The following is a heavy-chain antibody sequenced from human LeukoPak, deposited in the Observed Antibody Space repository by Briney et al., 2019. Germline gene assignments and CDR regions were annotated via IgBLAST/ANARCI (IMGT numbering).Heavy chain of an antibody. D-gene: IGHD2-2*01. CDR3: ARVDWHSTKPPYYYYYGMDV. V-gene: IGHV4-34*01. CDR1: GGSFSGYY. CDR2: INHSGST. Sequence: PSETLSLTCAVYGGSFSGYYWSWLRQPPGKGLEWIGEINHSGSTNYNPSLKSRVTISVDTSKNQFSLKLSSVTAADTAVYYCARVDWHSTKPPYYYYYGMDVWGQGTTVTVSS. J-gene: IGHJ6*02.